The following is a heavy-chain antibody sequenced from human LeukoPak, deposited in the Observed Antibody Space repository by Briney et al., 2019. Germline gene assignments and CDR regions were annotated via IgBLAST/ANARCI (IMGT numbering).Heavy chain of an antibody. CDR3: ARDSSVRGVTLNWFDP. Sequence: ASVKVSCKASGYTFTGYYMNWERQAPGQGLEWMGIINPSGGSTSYAQKFQGRVTMTRDTSTSTVYMELSSLRSEDTAVYYCARDSSVRGVTLNWFDPWGQGTLVTVSS. J-gene: IGHJ5*02. CDR1: GYTFTGYY. D-gene: IGHD3-10*01. V-gene: IGHV1-46*01. CDR2: INPSGGST.